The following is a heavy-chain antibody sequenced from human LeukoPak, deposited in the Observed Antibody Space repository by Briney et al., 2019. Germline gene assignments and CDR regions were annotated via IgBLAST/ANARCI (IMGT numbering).Heavy chain of an antibody. J-gene: IGHJ3*02. CDR3: ARTYYRKYCSGGSCYRDVDAFDI. V-gene: IGHV1-8*01. D-gene: IGHD2-15*01. CDR1: GYTFTSYD. Sequence: ASVKVSCKASGYTFTSYDINWVRQATGRGLEWMGWMNPNSGNTGYAQKFQGRVTMTRNTSISTAYMELSSLRSEDTAVYYCARTYYRKYCSGGSCYRDVDAFDIWGQGTMVTVSS. CDR2: MNPNSGNT.